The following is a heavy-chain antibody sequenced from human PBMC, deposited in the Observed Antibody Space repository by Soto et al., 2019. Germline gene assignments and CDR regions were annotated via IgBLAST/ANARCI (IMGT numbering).Heavy chain of an antibody. CDR1: GYSFTSYW. J-gene: IGHJ2*01. V-gene: IGHV5-51*01. Sequence: GESLKISCKGSGYSFTSYWIGWVRQMPGKGLEWMGIIYPGDSDTRYSPSFQGQVTISADKSISTAYLQWSSLKASDTAMYYCARQIGLYYYDSSGYGYFDLWGRGTLVTVPS. CDR2: IYPGDSDT. D-gene: IGHD3-22*01. CDR3: ARQIGLYYYDSSGYGYFDL.